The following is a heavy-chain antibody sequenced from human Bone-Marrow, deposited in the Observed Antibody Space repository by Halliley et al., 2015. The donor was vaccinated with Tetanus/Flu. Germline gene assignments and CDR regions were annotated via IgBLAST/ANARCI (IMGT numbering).Heavy chain of an antibody. Sequence: SLRLSCTLSGGSVSSNNWWTWVRQPPGKGLEWIGEIYHNGNTNYNPSLQSRVTMSMAKLKNQFFLKLNDGTAADTAVYYCAKTFATYELHMDVWGQGTTVSVSS. CDR2: IYHNGNT. J-gene: IGHJ6*02. CDR3: AKTFATYELHMDV. V-gene: IGHV4-4*02. D-gene: IGHD1-7*01. CDR1: GGSVSSNNW.